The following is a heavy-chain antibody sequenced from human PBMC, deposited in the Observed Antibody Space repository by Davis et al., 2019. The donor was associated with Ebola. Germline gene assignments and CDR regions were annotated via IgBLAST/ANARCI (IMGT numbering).Heavy chain of an antibody. Sequence: ASVKVSCKTSGYTFTTYYIHWVRQAPGQGLEWMGIINPSGGSTTYAQKFQGRVTITADESTSTAYMELTTLRSEDTAVYYCARESGEHTSMAKPFDYWGQGTLVTVSS. CDR3: ARESGEHTSMAKPFDY. D-gene: IGHD5-18*01. CDR1: GYTFTTYY. CDR2: INPSGGST. J-gene: IGHJ4*02. V-gene: IGHV1-46*01.